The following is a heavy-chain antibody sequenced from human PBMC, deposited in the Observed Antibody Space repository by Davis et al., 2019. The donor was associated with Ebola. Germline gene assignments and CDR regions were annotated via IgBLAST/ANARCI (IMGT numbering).Heavy chain of an antibody. V-gene: IGHV4-39*01. CDR2: IYYSGST. CDR3: ARVGDFWSGYNSLDP. D-gene: IGHD3-3*01. Sequence: GSLRLSCTVSGGSISSSSYYWGWIRQPPGKGLEWIGSIYYSGSTYYNPSLKSRVTISVDTSKNQFSLKLSSVTAADTAVYYCARVGDFWSGYNSLDPWGQGTLVTVSS. J-gene: IGHJ5*02. CDR1: GGSISSSSYY.